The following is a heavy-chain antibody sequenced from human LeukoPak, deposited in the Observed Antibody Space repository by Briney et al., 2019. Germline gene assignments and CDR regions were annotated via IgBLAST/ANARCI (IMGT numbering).Heavy chain of an antibody. CDR3: ARTTEGGYTYGYFYYYYMDV. D-gene: IGHD5-18*01. CDR2: IYYSGST. Sequence: SETLSLTCTVSGGSISSYYWSWIRQPPGKGLEWIGYIYYSGSTNYNPSLKSRVTISVDTSKNQSSLKLTSVTAADTVVYYCARTTEGGYTYGYFYYYYMDVWGKGTTVTISS. J-gene: IGHJ6*03. V-gene: IGHV4-59*01. CDR1: GGSISSYY.